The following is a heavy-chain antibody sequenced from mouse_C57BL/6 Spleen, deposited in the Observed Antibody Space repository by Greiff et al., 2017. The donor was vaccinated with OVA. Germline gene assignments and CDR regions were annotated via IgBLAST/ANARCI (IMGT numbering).Heavy chain of an antibody. V-gene: IGHV1-82*01. Sequence: QVQLQQSGPELVKPGASVKISCKASGYAFSSSWMNWVKQRPGKGLEWIGRIYPGDGDTNYNGKFKGKATLTADKSSSTAYMQLSILTSEDSAVYFCARSWVQGWYFDVWGTGTTVTVSS. CDR3: ARSWVQGWYFDV. CDR1: GYAFSSSW. D-gene: IGHD2-14*01. CDR2: IYPGDGDT. J-gene: IGHJ1*03.